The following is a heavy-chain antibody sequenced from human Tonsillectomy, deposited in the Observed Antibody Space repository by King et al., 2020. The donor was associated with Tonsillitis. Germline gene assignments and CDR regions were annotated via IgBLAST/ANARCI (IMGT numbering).Heavy chain of an antibody. D-gene: IGHD6-19*01. CDR2: IYWNDDK. J-gene: IGHJ4*02. Sequence: ITLQESGPTLVKPTQTLTLTCTFSGFSLSTSGVGVGWIRQPPGKALEWLALIYWNDDKRYSQSLKSRLTITKDTSKNQVVLTMTNMDPVDTATYYCAQSSGWDGSFDYWGQGTLVTVSS. CDR1: GFSLSTSGVG. CDR3: AQSSGWDGSFDY. V-gene: IGHV2-5*01.